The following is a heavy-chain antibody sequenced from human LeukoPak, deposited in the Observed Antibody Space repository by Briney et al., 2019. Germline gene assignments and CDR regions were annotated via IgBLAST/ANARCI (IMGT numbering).Heavy chain of an antibody. J-gene: IGHJ5*02. CDR3: ARTDNNWFDP. CDR1: GFTFDHYA. Sequence: GGSLRLSCAASGFTFDHYAMHWVRQAPGKGLEWVSGISWSGGSIGYADSVKGRFSISRDDAKNSLYLQMNSLRAEDTAVYYCARTDNNWFDPWGQGTLVTVSS. CDR2: ISWSGGSI. V-gene: IGHV3-9*01.